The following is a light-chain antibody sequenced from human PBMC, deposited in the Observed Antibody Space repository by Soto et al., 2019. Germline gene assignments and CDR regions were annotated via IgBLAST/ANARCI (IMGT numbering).Light chain of an antibody. CDR1: SSDVGGYNY. CDR2: EVN. J-gene: IGLJ1*01. V-gene: IGLV2-14*01. Sequence: QSALTQPASVSGSPGQSITISCTGTSSDVGGYNYVSWYQQHPGKAPKLIIYEVNNRPSGVSNRFSGSKSGNTASLTISGLQAEHEADYYCSSYTSSSTLHVFGTGTKLTVL. CDR3: SSYTSSSTLHV.